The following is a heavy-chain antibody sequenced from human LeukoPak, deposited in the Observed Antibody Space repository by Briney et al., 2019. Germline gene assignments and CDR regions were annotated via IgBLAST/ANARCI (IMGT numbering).Heavy chain of an antibody. D-gene: IGHD1-26*01. CDR2: ISSSSSYI. CDR3: ARGRGGSQDY. V-gene: IGHV3-21*01. Sequence: GGSLRLSCAASGFAFSSYSMNWVRQAPGKGLEWVSSISSSSSYIYYADSVKSRFTISRDNAKNSLYLQMNSLRAEDTAVYYCARGRGGSQDYWGQGTLVTVSS. J-gene: IGHJ4*02. CDR1: GFAFSSYS.